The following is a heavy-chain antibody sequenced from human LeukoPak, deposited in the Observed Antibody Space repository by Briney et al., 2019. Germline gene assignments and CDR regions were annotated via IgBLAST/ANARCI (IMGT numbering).Heavy chain of an antibody. J-gene: IGHJ4*02. Sequence: SGTLSLTCAVYGGSFSGYYWSWIRQPPGKGLEWIGEINHSGSTNYNPSLKSRVTISVDTSKNQFSLKLSSVTAADTAVYYCAVRYYDILTGYYTSDYWGQGTLVTVSS. D-gene: IGHD3-9*01. CDR3: AVRYYDILTGYYTSDY. CDR1: GGSFSGYY. V-gene: IGHV4-34*01. CDR2: INHSGST.